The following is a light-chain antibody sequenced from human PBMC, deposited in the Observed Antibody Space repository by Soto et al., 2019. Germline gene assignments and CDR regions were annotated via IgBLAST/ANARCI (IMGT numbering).Light chain of an antibody. CDR3: CAYAGSYTHVV. CDR1: SSDVGSYNL. Sequence: QSALTQPASVSGSPGQSITISCTGTSSDVGSYNLVSWYQQHPGKAPKLMIYEGNKRPSGVSNRFSASKSGNTASLTISGLQAEDEADYYCCAYAGSYTHVVFGGGTKLTVL. J-gene: IGLJ2*01. V-gene: IGLV2-23*01. CDR2: EGN.